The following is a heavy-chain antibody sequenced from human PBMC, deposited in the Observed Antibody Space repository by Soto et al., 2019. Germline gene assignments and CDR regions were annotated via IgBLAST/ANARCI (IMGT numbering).Heavy chain of an antibody. D-gene: IGHD3-3*01. Sequence: SETLSLTCTVSGGSISSGGYYWSWIRQHPGKGLEWIGYIYYSGSTYYNPSLKSRVTISVDTSKNQFSLKLSSVTAADTAVYYCARDNRIFGVVTYNWFDPWGQGTLVTVSS. V-gene: IGHV4-31*03. CDR2: IYYSGST. CDR3: ARDNRIFGVVTYNWFDP. J-gene: IGHJ5*02. CDR1: GGSISSGGYY.